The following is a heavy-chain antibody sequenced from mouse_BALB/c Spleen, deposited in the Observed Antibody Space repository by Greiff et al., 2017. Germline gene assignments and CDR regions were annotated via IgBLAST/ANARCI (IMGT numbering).Heavy chain of an antibody. V-gene: IGHV6-3*01. D-gene: IGHD2-4*01. J-gene: IGHJ4*01. CDR3: TVYYDYEEGAMDY. CDR2: IRLKSDNYAT. Sequence: EVKLQESGGGLVQPGGSMKLSCVASGFTFSSYWMSWVRQSPEKGLEWVAEIRLKSDNYATHYAESVKGKFTISRDDSKSRLYLQMNSLRAEDTGIYYCTVYYDYEEGAMDYWGQGTSVTVSS. CDR1: GFTFSSYW.